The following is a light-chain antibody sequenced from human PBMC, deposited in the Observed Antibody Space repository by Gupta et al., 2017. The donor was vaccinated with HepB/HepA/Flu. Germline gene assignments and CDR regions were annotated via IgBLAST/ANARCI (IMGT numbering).Light chain of an antibody. V-gene: IGKV1-5*03. CDR1: QSISSW. CDR2: KTS. Sequence: DIQMTKSPSTLAASVGDRVTITCRASQSISSWLAWYQQKPGKAPKLLIYKTSSLESGVPSRFSGSGSGTEFTLTISSLQPDDFATYYCQHYNNYFSFGPGTKVDIK. CDR3: QHYNNYFS. J-gene: IGKJ3*01.